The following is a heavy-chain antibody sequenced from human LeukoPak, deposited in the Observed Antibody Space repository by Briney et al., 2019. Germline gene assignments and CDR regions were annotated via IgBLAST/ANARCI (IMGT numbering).Heavy chain of an antibody. Sequence: PSETLSLTCAVYGGSFSGYYWSWIRQPPGKGLEWIGEINHSGSTNYNPSLKSRVTISVDTSKNQFSLKLSSVTAADTAVYYCARDPDRWGQGTLVTLSS. V-gene: IGHV4-34*01. CDR2: INHSGST. J-gene: IGHJ5*02. CDR3: ARDPDR. CDR1: GGSFSGYY.